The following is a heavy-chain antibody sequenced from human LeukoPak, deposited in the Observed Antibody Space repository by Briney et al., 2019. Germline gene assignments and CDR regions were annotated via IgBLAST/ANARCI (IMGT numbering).Heavy chain of an antibody. J-gene: IGHJ4*02. V-gene: IGHV3-30*02. Sequence: GGPLRLSCAASGFPFTSYGMHWVRQAPGKGLELVAFIRYDGSNKYHADSVKGRFTISRDDSKNTVYLQMNSLRAEDTAVYYCVKSPWYHGSGSYSGTIHWGQGTLVTVSS. CDR2: IRYDGSNK. CDR3: VKSPWYHGSGSYSGTIH. CDR1: GFPFTSYG. D-gene: IGHD3-10*01.